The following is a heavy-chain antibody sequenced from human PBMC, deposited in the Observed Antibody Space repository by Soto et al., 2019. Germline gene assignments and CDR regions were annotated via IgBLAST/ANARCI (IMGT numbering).Heavy chain of an antibody. V-gene: IGHV1-69*01. D-gene: IGHD5-12*01. CDR3: AIGHSYGQFDI. CDR1: GGTLSNYA. CDR2: IIPLLYTP. J-gene: IGHJ4*02. Sequence: QIQLVQSGAEVKNPGSSVKVSCKAPGGTLSNYAVSWVRQAPGHGLEWMGGIIPLLYTPTYARKFEDRVTIIADEPASTAYMDLAGLRSGDTAVYYCAIGHSYGQFDIWGQGTQVTVSS.